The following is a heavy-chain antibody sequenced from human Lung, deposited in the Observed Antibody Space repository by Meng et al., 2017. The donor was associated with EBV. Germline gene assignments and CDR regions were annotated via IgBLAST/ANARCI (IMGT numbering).Heavy chain of an antibody. CDR2: IYYTGSS. CDR1: GGSISSGDYY. V-gene: IGHV4-31*03. Sequence: VHLQESGPGLVKPSQTLSLTCTVSGGSISSGDYYWSWIRQPPGKGLEWIGYIYYTGSSFYNPSLKSRVTISVDTSKNQFFLNLSSVTAADTAVYYCANAGRFGESLGDYWGQGILVTVSS. D-gene: IGHD3-10*01. CDR3: ANAGRFGESLGDY. J-gene: IGHJ4*02.